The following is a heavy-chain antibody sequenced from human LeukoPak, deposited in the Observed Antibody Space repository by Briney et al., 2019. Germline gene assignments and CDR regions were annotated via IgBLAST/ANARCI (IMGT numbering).Heavy chain of an antibody. V-gene: IGHV4-39*01. D-gene: IGHD3-10*01. J-gene: IGHJ4*02. CDR3: VLFAGY. CDR1: GGSIGRSSYY. Sequence: SETLSLTCTVSGGSIGRSSYYWGWIRQPPGKGLEWIGNIYYSGSTNYTPSLMSRVTISLDTSKNQFSLKLSSVTAADTAVYYCVLFAGYWGQGTLVTVSS. CDR2: IYYSGST.